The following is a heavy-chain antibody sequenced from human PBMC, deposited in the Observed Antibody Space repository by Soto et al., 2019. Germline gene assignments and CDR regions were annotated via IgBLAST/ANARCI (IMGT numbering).Heavy chain of an antibody. CDR1: GFTCSDSW. CDR2: IKPDESEK. J-gene: IGHJ5*02. CDR3: VRGGSNYAS. V-gene: IGHV3-7*01. Sequence: EVQLVESGGGLVQPGGSLRLSCTASGFTCSDSWMTWVRQAPGTGLEWVARIKPDESEKKYADSVKGRFSISRDIAKNSMYLQMDSLRGEDTAVYYCVRGGSNYASWGQGTLVTVSS. D-gene: IGHD4-4*01.